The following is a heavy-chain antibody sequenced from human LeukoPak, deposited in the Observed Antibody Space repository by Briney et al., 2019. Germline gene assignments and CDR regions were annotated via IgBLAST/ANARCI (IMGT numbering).Heavy chain of an antibody. CDR2: IYSDGST. V-gene: IGHV3-53*05. Sequence: GGSLRLSCAASGFTVSSNYMSWVRQAPGKGLEWVSVIYSDGSTYYADSVKGRFAISRDNSKNTLYLQMNSLRAEDTAVYYCARGSYSSWSFDYWGQGTLVTVSS. J-gene: IGHJ4*02. CDR1: GFTVSSNY. CDR3: ARGSYSSWSFDY. D-gene: IGHD6-13*01.